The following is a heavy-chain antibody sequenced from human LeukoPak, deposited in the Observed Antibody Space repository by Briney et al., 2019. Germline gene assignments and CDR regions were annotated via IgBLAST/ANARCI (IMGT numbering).Heavy chain of an antibody. CDR3: ARRGSSSISCYLFGWDY. Sequence: PSETLSLTCTVSGGSISSSSDYWGWIRQPPGKGLEWIGSINYSGSTYYNPSLKSRVTISVDTSKNQFSLKLSSVTAADTAVYHCARRGSSSISCYLFGWDYWGQGTLVTVSS. V-gene: IGHV4-39*01. J-gene: IGHJ4*02. CDR2: INYSGST. D-gene: IGHD2-2*01. CDR1: GGSISSSSDY.